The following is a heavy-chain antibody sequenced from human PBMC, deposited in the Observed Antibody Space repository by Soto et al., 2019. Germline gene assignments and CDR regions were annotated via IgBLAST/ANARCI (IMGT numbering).Heavy chain of an antibody. Sequence: SETLSLTCTVSGGSISSYYWSWIRQPAGKGLEWIGRIYTSGSTNYNPSLKSRVTMSVDTSKNQFSLKLSSVTAADTAVYYCARDLQAVAGIRMGNWFDLWGQGTMVTVSS. CDR2: IYTSGST. J-gene: IGHJ5*02. CDR1: GGSISSYY. D-gene: IGHD6-19*01. V-gene: IGHV4-4*07. CDR3: ARDLQAVAGIRMGNWFDL.